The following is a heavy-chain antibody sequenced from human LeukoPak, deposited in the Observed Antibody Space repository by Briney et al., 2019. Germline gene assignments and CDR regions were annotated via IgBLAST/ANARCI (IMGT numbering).Heavy chain of an antibody. V-gene: IGHV1-2*06. CDR2: INPDSGGT. CDR1: GYTFTLTDYY. D-gene: IGHD4-17*01. Sequence: ASVKVSCKASGYTFTLTDYYIHWVRQAPGQGLEWMGRINPDSGGTNYAQKFQGTVTMTRDTSLSTAYMELSRLRSDDTAIYYCARFTVTNFYYYGMDVWGQGTTVTVSS. CDR3: ARFTVTNFYYYGMDV. J-gene: IGHJ6*02.